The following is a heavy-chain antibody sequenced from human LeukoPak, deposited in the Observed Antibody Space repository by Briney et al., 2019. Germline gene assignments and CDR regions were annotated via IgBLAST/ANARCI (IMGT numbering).Heavy chain of an antibody. CDR2: INSDGSST. Sequence: GGSLRLSCAASGFTFSSYWMHWVRQAPGKGLVWVSRINSDGSSTSYADSVKGRFTISRDNAKNTLYLQMNSLRAEDTAVYYCARTVNRGIVGATVVWGQGTLVTVSS. D-gene: IGHD1-26*01. CDR1: GFTFSSYW. V-gene: IGHV3-74*01. CDR3: ARTVNRGIVGATVV. J-gene: IGHJ4*02.